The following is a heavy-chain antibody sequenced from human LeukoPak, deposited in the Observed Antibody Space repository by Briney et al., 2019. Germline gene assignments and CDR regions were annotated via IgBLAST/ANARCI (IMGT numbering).Heavy chain of an antibody. CDR2: ISHSGSSI. V-gene: IGHV3-23*01. CDR1: GFTFSNYL. CDR3: AMALDY. J-gene: IGHJ4*02. Sequence: GASLRLSCVDSGFTFSNYLMNWVRQAPGKGLEWVSGISHSGSSIYYADSVKGRFTISRDTSKNTLYLQMDRLRVDDTAVYYCAMALDYWGQGTLVTVSS.